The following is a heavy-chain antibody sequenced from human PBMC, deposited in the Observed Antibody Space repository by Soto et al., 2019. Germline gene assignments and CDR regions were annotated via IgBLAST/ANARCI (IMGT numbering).Heavy chain of an antibody. CDR1: GGSISSYY. Sequence: PSETLSLTCTVSGGSISSYYWSWIRQPPGKGLEWIGYIYYSGSTNYNPSLKGRVTISVDTSKNQFSLKLSSVTAADTAVYYCARDIGGYYYDSSGPLNAFDIWGQGTMVTVSS. J-gene: IGHJ3*02. D-gene: IGHD3-22*01. CDR3: ARDIGGYYYDSSGPLNAFDI. V-gene: IGHV4-59*01. CDR2: IYYSGST.